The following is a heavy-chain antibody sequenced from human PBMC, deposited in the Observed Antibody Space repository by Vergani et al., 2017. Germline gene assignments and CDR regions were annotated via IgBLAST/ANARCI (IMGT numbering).Heavy chain of an antibody. CDR3: ARGRYRVVPAASRRVSYWFDP. Sequence: QLQLQESGSGLVKPSQTLSLTCAVSGGSISSGGYSWSWIRQPPGKGLEWIGEINHSGSTNYNPSLKSRVTISVDTSKNQFSLKLSSVTAADTAVYYCARGRYRVVPAASRRVSYWFDPWGQGTLVTVSS. CDR2: INHSGST. J-gene: IGHJ5*02. CDR1: GGSISSGGYS. V-gene: IGHV4-30-2*01. D-gene: IGHD2-2*01.